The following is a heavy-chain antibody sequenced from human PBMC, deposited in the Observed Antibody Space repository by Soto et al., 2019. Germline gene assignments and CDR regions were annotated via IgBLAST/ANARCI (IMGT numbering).Heavy chain of an antibody. V-gene: IGHV3-15*01. D-gene: IGHD3-3*01. J-gene: IGHJ4*02. Sequence: EVQLVESGGNLVKPGGSLRLSCAASGFTFSNTWMSWVRQAPGKGLEWVGRIKRETDGGSTNYAAPVKGRFTISREDSKNTLYLQMNSLRAEDTAVYYCARGHYDFWSGYYLDYWGQGTLVTVSS. CDR1: GFTFSNTW. CDR2: IKRETDGGST. CDR3: ARGHYDFWSGYYLDY.